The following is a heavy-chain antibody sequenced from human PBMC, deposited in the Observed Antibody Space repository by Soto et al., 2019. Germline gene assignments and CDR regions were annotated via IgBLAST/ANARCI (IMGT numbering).Heavy chain of an antibody. J-gene: IGHJ4*02. CDR3: ARAEGYSSSSYPGDY. CDR2: ISAYNGNT. CDR1: GYTFTSYG. Sequence: ASVKVSCKASGYTFTSYGISWVRQAPGQGLEWMGWISAYNGNTNYAQKLQGRVTMTTDTSTSTAYMELRSLRSDDTAVYYCARAEGYSSSSYPGDYWGQGTLVTVSS. D-gene: IGHD6-6*01. V-gene: IGHV1-18*01.